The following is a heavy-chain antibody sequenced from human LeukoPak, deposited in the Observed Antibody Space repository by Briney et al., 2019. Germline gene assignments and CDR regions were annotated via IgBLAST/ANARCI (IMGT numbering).Heavy chain of an antibody. D-gene: IGHD2-2*01. CDR3: AKSHCGTFSCARADY. V-gene: IGHV3-33*06. CDR2: MWFDGRRK. CDR1: GLTFSNYG. J-gene: IGHJ4*02. Sequence: PGGSLRLSCAASGLTFSNYGMDCVRRAPGKGLEWVSVMWFDGRRKKFVDSVKGRFTISRDNSKNTLYLQMNSLRAEDTAVYYCAKSHCGTFSCARADYWGQGTLVTVSS.